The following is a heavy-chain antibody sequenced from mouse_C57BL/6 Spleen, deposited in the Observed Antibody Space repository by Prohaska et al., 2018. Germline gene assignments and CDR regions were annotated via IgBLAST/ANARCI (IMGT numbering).Heavy chain of an antibody. Sequence: HGKSLEWIGDINPNNGGTSYNQKFKGKATLTVDKSSSTAYMELRSLTSEDSAVYYCARSGGYDGYYYYYAMDYWGQGTSVTVSS. D-gene: IGHD2-3*01. J-gene: IGHJ4*01. CDR2: INPNNGGT. CDR3: ARSGGYDGYYYYYAMDY. V-gene: IGHV1-26*01.